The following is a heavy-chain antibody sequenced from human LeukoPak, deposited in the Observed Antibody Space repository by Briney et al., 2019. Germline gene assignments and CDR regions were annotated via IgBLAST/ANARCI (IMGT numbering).Heavy chain of an antibody. D-gene: IGHD3-22*01. CDR1: GFTFSSYA. Sequence: GGSLRLSCAASGFTFSSYAMSWVRQAPGKGLEWVSAISGSGGSTYYADSVKGRFTISRDNSKNTLYLQMNSLRAEDTAVYYCAKDLSPYYYDSSGYYYGVGGFDYWGQGTLVTVSS. V-gene: IGHV3-23*01. CDR2: ISGSGGST. CDR3: AKDLSPYYYDSSGYYYGVGGFDY. J-gene: IGHJ4*02.